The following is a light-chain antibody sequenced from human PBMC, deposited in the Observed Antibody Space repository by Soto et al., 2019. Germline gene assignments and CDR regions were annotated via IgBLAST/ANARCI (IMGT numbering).Light chain of an antibody. CDR2: STD. Sequence: QSVLTQPPSVSGAPGQRVTISCTGSSSNIGAGYDVHWYQQLPGTAPKLLIYSTDLRPSGVPDRFSGSKSGTSASLAISGLQSEDEADYYCATWDVTLNIWVFGGGTKLTVL. CDR1: SSNIGAGYD. J-gene: IGLJ3*02. CDR3: ATWDVTLNIWV. V-gene: IGLV1-40*01.